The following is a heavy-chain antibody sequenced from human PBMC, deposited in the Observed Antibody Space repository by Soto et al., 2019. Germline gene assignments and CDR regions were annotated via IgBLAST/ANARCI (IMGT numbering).Heavy chain of an antibody. CDR2: IFSSGST. CDR1: GGSISNYY. J-gene: IGHJ4*02. Sequence: SETLSLTCTVSGGSISNYYWSWIRQPPGKGLQWIGYIFSSGSTNYNPSLKSRVTISVNTYKNQFSLNLNSVTAADTAVYYCARQRRDFDYWGQGSLVTVSS. V-gene: IGHV4-59*08. CDR3: ARQRRDFDY.